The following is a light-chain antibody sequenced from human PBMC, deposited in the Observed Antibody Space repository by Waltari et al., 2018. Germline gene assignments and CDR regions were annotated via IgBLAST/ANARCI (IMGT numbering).Light chain of an antibody. V-gene: IGKV3-11*01. CDR1: QSVGTY. CDR2: DTS. J-gene: IGKJ3*01. Sequence: EIVLTQSPATLSLSPGERATLSCRASQSVGTYLAWYRQRPGQAPRLLIYDTSNRATGIPARFSGSGSGTDFTITINNLEPEDFAVYYCQQRSDWPPLFGPGTKVDI. CDR3: QQRSDWPPL.